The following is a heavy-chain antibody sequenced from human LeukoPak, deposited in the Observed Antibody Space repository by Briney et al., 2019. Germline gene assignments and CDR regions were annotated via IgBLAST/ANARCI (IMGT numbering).Heavy chain of an antibody. CDR2: ISSSSSYI. J-gene: IGHJ6*02. D-gene: IGHD2-2*01. CDR1: GFTFSSYS. Sequence: GGSLRLSCAASGFTFSSYSMTWVRQAPGKGLEWVSSISSSSSYIYYADSVKGRFTISRDNAKNSLYLQMNSLRAEDTAVYYCARDQPLKYQARYYGMDVWGQGTTVTVSS. V-gene: IGHV3-21*01. CDR3: ARDQPLKYQARYYGMDV.